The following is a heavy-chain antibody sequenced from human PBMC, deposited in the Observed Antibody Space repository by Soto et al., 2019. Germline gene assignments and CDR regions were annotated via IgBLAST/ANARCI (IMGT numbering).Heavy chain of an antibody. D-gene: IGHD6-13*01. CDR3: ARVRQPKIFDY. CDR2: IYYSGST. V-gene: IGHV4-59*01. J-gene: IGHJ4*02. CDR1: GGSISSYY. Sequence: ASETLSLTCTVSGGSISSYYWSWIRQPPGKGLEWIGYIYYSGSTNYNPSLKSRVTISVDTSKNQFSLKLSSVTAADTAVYYCARVRQPKIFDYWGQGTLVTVSS.